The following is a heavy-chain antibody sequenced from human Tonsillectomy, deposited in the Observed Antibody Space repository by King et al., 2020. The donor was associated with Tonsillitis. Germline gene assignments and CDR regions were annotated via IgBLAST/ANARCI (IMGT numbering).Heavy chain of an antibody. Sequence: QLVQSGAEVKKPGASVKVSCKASGYSFSDYYMHWVRQAPGQGLEWMGWVNPHSGGTEYAQTFQGSVTMTRDTSISTAYMELSGLTSDDTAVYYCARQSWHFDIVNGYGAFDVWGQGTRVTVSS. CDR2: VNPHSGGT. CDR1: GYSFSDYY. J-gene: IGHJ3*01. CDR3: ARQSWHFDIVNGYGAFDV. D-gene: IGHD3-9*01. V-gene: IGHV1-2*02.